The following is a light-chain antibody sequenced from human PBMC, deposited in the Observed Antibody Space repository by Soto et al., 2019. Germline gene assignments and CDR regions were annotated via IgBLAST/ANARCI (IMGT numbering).Light chain of an antibody. CDR3: SSFTSSSTYV. CDR1: SSDVGSYNR. J-gene: IGLJ1*01. Sequence: QSALTQPPSVSGSPGHAVAISCTGTSSDVGSYNRVAWYQQSPGTAPKLMIYEVSNRPSGVPDRFSGSKSGNTASLTISGLQAEDEADYYRSSFTSSSTYVFGTGTKLTVL. CDR2: EVS. V-gene: IGLV2-18*02.